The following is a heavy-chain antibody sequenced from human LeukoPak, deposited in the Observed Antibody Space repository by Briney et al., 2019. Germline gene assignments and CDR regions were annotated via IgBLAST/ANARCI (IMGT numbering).Heavy chain of an antibody. V-gene: IGHV1-46*01. CDR2: INPSGGST. J-gene: IGHJ6*02. CDR1: GYTFTSYY. CDR3: ARDHSRIFGVVIQSRMDV. D-gene: IGHD3-3*01. Sequence: ASVKVSCKASGYTFTSYYMHWVRQAPGQGLEWMGIINPSGGSTSYAQKFQGRVTMTRDTSTSTVYMELSSLRSEDTAVYYCARDHSRIFGVVIQSRMDVWGQGTTVTVSS.